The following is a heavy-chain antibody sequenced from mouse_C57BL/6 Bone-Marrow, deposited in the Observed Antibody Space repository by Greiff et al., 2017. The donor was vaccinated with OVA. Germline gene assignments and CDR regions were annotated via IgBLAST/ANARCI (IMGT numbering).Heavy chain of an antibody. J-gene: IGHJ3*01. CDR3: AGDDYCYGSAWLAY. CDR1: GFTFSDYG. CDR2: ISNLAYSI. V-gene: IGHV5-15*01. Sequence: EVKLVESGGGLVQPGGSLKLSCAASGFTFSDYGMAWVRQAPRKGLEWVAFISNLAYSIYYADTVTGRFTLSSENAKNPLYLEMSSLRSEDTAMYYGAGDDYCYGSAWLAYWGQGTLVTGSA. D-gene: IGHD1-1*01.